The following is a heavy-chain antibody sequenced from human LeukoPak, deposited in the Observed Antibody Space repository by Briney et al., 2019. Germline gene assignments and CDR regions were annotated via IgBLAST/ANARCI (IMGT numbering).Heavy chain of an antibody. CDR3: ARAQGYSNAFDI. D-gene: IGHD5-18*01. CDR1: GFTFSTYD. Sequence: GGSLRLSCAASGFTFSTYDMNWVRQAPGKGLEWVSSISSGGSYIYSADSVKGRFTISRDNARNSLYLQMSRLRAEDTAVYYCARAQGYSNAFDIWGQGTMVTVSS. J-gene: IGHJ3*02. V-gene: IGHV3-21*01. CDR2: ISSGGSYI.